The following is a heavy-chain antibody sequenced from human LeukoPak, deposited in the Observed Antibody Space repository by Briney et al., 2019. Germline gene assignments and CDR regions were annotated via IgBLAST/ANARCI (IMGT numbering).Heavy chain of an antibody. D-gene: IGHD1-26*01. J-gene: IGHJ4*02. Sequence: SETLSLTCTVSGYSISSGYYWGWIGQPPGKGLEWIGSIYHSGSNYYNPSLKSRVTLSVDTTKNQFSLKMNSVTAADTAEYYCVAGSGGDEWEPYGFDHWGQGILVTVSS. CDR3: VAGSGGDEWEPYGFDH. CDR2: IYHSGSN. V-gene: IGHV4-38-2*02. CDR1: GYSISSGYY.